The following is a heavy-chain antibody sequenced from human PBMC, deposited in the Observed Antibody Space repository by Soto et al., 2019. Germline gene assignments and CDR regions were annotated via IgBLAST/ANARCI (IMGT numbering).Heavy chain of an antibody. Sequence: GGSLRLSCAASGFTFSSYGMHWVRQAPGKGLEWVAIIWYDGSNKYHADSVKGRFTISRDQSKNTLYLQMNSLRAEDTAVYYCARDRGIYLYDNFVYHTSAFGLDYWGQGTLVTVSS. CDR1: GFTFSSYG. D-gene: IGHD3-16*01. V-gene: IGHV3-33*01. CDR2: IWYDGSNK. J-gene: IGHJ4*02. CDR3: ARDRGIYLYDNFVYHTSAFGLDY.